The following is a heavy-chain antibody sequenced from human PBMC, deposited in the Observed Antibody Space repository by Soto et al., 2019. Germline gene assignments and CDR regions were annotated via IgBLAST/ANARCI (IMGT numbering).Heavy chain of an antibody. V-gene: IGHV4-31*03. J-gene: IGHJ4*02. CDR2: IHYSGAT. Sequence: TSETLSLTCTVYGDSMGTGDHYYIWMRHVRKKRLEWIGYIHYSGATHYRPSLRHRATILSDTSKNQFSLTLMSVTAAETAFYYWARDKDLRPTFWAYWGQGIQVTVSS. D-gene: IGHD1-1*01. CDR1: GDSMGTGDHY. CDR3: ARDKDLRPTFWAY.